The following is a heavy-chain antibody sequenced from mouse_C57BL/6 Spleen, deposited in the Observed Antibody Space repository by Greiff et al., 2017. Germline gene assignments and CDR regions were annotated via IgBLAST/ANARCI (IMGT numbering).Heavy chain of an antibody. CDR2: IDPSDSYT. J-gene: IGHJ2*01. CDR1: GYTFTSYW. V-gene: IGHV1-69*01. Sequence: VQLQQPGAELVMPGASVKLSCKASGYTFTSYWMHWVKQRPGQGLEWIGEIDPSDSYTNYNQKFKCKSTMTVDKSSSTAYMQLSSLTSEDSAVYYCARIVYGSSPDYWGQGTTLTVSS. D-gene: IGHD1-1*01. CDR3: ARIVYGSSPDY.